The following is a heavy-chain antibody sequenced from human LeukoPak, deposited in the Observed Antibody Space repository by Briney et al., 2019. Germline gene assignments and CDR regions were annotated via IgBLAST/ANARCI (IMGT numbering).Heavy chain of an antibody. J-gene: IGHJ4*02. CDR2: MHHSGST. D-gene: IGHD5-12*01. CDR3: ARVALVATEYYFDY. V-gene: IGHV4-4*02. CDR1: GGSISSSNW. Sequence: TPSGTLSLTCAVSGGSISSSNWWSWVRQPPGKGLEWIGEMHHSGSTNRNPSLKSRVTISVDKSKNQVSLKLSSVTAADTAVYYCARVALVATEYYFDYWGQGTLVTVSS.